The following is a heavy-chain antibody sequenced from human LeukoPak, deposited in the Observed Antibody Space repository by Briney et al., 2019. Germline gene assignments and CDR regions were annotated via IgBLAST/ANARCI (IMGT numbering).Heavy chain of an antibody. CDR3: ARLSTAVADFDP. V-gene: IGHV3-74*01. CDR1: GFAFSSYW. J-gene: IGHJ5*02. Sequence: GGSLRLSCAASGFAFSSYWMHWVRQAPGKELVWVSSIKSDGSSTIYANSVKGRFTISRDNAKNTLYLQMNSLRAEDTAVYHCARLSTAVADFDPWGQGTLVTVSS. D-gene: IGHD6-19*01. CDR2: IKSDGSST.